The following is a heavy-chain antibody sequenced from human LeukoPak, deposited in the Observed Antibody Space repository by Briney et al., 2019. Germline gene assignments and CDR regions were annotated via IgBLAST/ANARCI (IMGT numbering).Heavy chain of an antibody. V-gene: IGHV3-30*02. CDR2: IRYDGTNK. D-gene: IGHD4-17*01. CDR1: GFVFSDYG. J-gene: IGHJ6*03. Sequence: GGSLRLSCAASGFVFSDYGMHWVRQAPGKGLEWVAFIRYDGTNKWYVDSVKGRFTISRDNSKNTLYLQMNSLRVEDTAVYHCAKDRDYGDYPSAYYYYMDVWGKGTTVTVSS. CDR3: AKDRDYGDYPSAYYYYMDV.